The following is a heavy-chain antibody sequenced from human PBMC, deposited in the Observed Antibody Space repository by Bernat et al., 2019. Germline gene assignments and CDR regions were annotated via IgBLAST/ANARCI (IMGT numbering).Heavy chain of an antibody. CDR1: GFTFSNAW. CDR2: IKPDGSYT. CDR3: ASLSCSGLTCSDY. V-gene: IGHV3-74*01. J-gene: IGHJ4*02. D-gene: IGHD2-15*01. Sequence: EVQLVESGGGLVQPGGSLRLSCAASGFTFSNAWMQWVRQPPGKGLVCVSNIKPDGSYTAYADSVKGRFTISRDNAKNTLFLQMNSLRVEDTAVYYCASLSCSGLTCSDYWGQGILVTVSS.